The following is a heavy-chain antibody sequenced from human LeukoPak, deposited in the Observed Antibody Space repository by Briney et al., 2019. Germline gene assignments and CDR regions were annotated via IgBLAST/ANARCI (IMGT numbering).Heavy chain of an antibody. Sequence: SETLSLTCTVSGGSMRSYFWNWIRQPAGKGLEWIGRIYNSGSTKYNPPLKSRVTMSVDTSKNQFSLKLSSVTAADTAVYYCAREEGSSTSYYFYYMDVWGQGTTVTVSS. D-gene: IGHD2-2*01. J-gene: IGHJ6*03. CDR1: GGSMRSYF. CDR3: AREEGSSTSYYFYYMDV. V-gene: IGHV4-4*07. CDR2: IYNSGST.